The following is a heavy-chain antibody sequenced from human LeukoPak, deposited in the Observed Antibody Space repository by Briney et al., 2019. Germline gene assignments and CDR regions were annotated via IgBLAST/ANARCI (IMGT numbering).Heavy chain of an antibody. CDR1: GGTFSSYA. J-gene: IGHJ4*02. Sequence: SVKVSCKASGGTFSSYAISWVRQAPGQGLEWMGGIIPMFGTATYARKFQGRVTITTDESTSTAYMELSSLRSEDTAVYYCARVDPSSSSQALDSWGQGTLVTVSS. V-gene: IGHV1-69*05. CDR2: IIPMFGTA. D-gene: IGHD6-6*01. CDR3: ARVDPSSSSQALDS.